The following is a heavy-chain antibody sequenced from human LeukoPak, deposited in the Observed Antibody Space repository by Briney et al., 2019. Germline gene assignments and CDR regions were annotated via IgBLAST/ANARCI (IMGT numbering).Heavy chain of an antibody. V-gene: IGHV1-69*13. Sequence: GASVKVSCKASGGTFSGYAISWVRQAPGQGLEWMGGIIPIFGTAKYAQKFQGRVTITADESTSTAYMELSSLRSEDTAVYYCARGRTPISPFDPWGQGTLVTVSS. CDR2: IIPIFGTA. J-gene: IGHJ5*02. CDR1: GGTFSGYA. CDR3: ARGRTPISPFDP. D-gene: IGHD3-3*01.